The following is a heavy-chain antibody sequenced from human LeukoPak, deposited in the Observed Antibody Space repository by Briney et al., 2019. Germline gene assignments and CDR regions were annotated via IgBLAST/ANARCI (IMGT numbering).Heavy chain of an antibody. D-gene: IGHD6-19*01. J-gene: IGHJ5*02. CDR1: GGSFSGYY. CDR3: ARGFGGIAVAANWFDL. Sequence: SETLSLTCAVYGGSFSGYYWSWIRQPPGKGLEWIGEIKHSGSTNYNPSLKRRVTISVDTSKNQFSLKLSSVTAADTAVYYCARGFGGIAVAANWFDLWGQGTLVTVSS. V-gene: IGHV4-34*01. CDR2: IKHSGST.